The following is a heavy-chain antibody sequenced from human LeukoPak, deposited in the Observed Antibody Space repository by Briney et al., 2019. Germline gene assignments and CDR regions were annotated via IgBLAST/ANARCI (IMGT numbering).Heavy chain of an antibody. J-gene: IGHJ4*02. D-gene: IGHD4-17*01. CDR3: ARTDGDYGYYFDY. CDR1: GGSISSSSYY. CDR2: IYYSGST. Sequence: SETLSLTCTVSGGSISSSSYYWGWIRQPPGKGLEWIGSIYYSGSTYYNPSLKSRVTISVDTSKNQFSLKLSSVTAADTAVYYCARTDGDYGYYFDYWGQGTLVTVSS. V-gene: IGHV4-39*07.